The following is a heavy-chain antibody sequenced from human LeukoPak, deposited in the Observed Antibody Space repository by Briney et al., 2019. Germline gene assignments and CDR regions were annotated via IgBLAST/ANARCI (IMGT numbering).Heavy chain of an antibody. J-gene: IGHJ4*02. CDR2: ISGSGGNT. CDR1: GFTFISSA. V-gene: IGHV3-23*01. Sequence: GGSLRLSCAASGFTFISSAMSWVRQAPGKGLEWVSVISGSGGNTYYTDSVKGRFTISRDNSKNTLYLQMNSLRAEDTAVYYCAKGWGSSSSYTPLDYWGQGTLVTVSS. D-gene: IGHD6-6*01. CDR3: AKGWGSSSSYTPLDY.